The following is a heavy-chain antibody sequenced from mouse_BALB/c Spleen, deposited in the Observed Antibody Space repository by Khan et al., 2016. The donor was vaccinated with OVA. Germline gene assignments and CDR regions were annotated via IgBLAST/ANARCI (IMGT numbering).Heavy chain of an antibody. CDR2: ISSGGTT. CDR3: SRDYWFTY. Sequence: EVELVESGGDLVKPGGSLKLSCAASGFTFSNYAMSWVRQTPEKRLEWVASISSGGTTYYPDRVKGRFTISRDNDRNILYLQMNSLRSEDTAMFYWSRDYWFTYWGQGTLVTVSA. J-gene: IGHJ3*01. D-gene: IGHD1-1*02. V-gene: IGHV5-6-5*01. CDR1: GFTFSNYA.